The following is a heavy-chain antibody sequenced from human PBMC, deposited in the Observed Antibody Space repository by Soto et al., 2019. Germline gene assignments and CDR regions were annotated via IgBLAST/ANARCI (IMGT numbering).Heavy chain of an antibody. CDR2: INAGNGNT. J-gene: IGHJ5*02. CDR1: GYTFTSYA. Sequence: ASVKVSCKASGYTFTSYAMHWVRQAPGQRLEWMGWINAGNGNTRYSQKFQGRVTITRDTSASTAYMELSSLRSEDTAVYYCARPRYCSGCSCYWSPWFDPWGQGTLVTVSS. D-gene: IGHD2-15*01. V-gene: IGHV1-3*01. CDR3: ARPRYCSGCSCYWSPWFDP.